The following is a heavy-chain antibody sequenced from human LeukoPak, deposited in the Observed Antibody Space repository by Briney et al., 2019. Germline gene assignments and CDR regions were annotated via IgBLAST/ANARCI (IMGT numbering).Heavy chain of an antibody. Sequence: PSETLSLTCTVSGGSISSYYWSWIRQPAGKGLEWIGRIYTSGSTNYNPSLKSRVTMSVDASKNQFSLKLSSVAAADTAVYYCGYMDDYWGQGTLVTVSS. D-gene: IGHD3-16*02. V-gene: IGHV4-4*07. J-gene: IGHJ4*02. CDR1: GGSISSYY. CDR3: GYMDDY. CDR2: IYTSGST.